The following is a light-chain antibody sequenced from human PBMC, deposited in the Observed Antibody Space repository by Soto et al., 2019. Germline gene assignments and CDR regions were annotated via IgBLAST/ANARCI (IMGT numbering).Light chain of an antibody. Sequence: FVLTQSPGTLSLSRGESATLGCRASQSVNSRLAWYQHKPGQAPRLLISGASSRATGIPDRFSGSGSATDFTLTSSRLEPEDFALYYCQHYGRSPITFGQGTRLEIK. V-gene: IGKV3-20*01. CDR3: QHYGRSPIT. CDR2: GAS. CDR1: QSVNSR. J-gene: IGKJ5*01.